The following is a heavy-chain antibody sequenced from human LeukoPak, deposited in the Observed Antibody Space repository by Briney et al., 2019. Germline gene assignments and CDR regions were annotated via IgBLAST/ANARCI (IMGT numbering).Heavy chain of an antibody. D-gene: IGHD3-10*01. J-gene: IGHJ6*02. CDR1: GGTXSSYA. CDR2: IIPIFGTA. V-gene: IGHV1-69*13. Sequence: SVKVSCKASGGTXSSYAISWVRQAPGQGLEWMGGIIPIFGTANYAQKFQGRVTITADESTSTAYMELSSLRSEDTAVYYCARVGRGRITMVRGVLYYYGMDVWGQGTTVTVSS. CDR3: ARVGRGRITMVRGVLYYYGMDV.